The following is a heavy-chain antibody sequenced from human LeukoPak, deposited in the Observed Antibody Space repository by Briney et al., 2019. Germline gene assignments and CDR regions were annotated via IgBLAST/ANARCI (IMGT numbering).Heavy chain of an antibody. D-gene: IGHD3-10*01. CDR2: INHSGST. CDR1: GGSFSGYY. J-gene: IGHJ4*02. V-gene: IGHV4-34*01. Sequence: SETLSLTCAVYGGSFSGYYWSWIRQPPGKGPEWIGEINHSGSTNYNPSLKSRVTISVDTSKNQFSLKLSSVTAADTAVYYCATGRYTYYYGSGSYSRYYFDYWGQGTLVTVSS. CDR3: ATGRYTYYYGSGSYSRYYFDY.